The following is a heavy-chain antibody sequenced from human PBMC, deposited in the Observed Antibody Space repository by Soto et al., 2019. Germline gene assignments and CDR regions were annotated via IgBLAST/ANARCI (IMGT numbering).Heavy chain of an antibody. D-gene: IGHD3-10*01. J-gene: IGHJ4*02. CDR1: GFTFSNAW. CDR2: IKSKTDGGTT. Sequence: GGSLRLSCAASGFTFSNAWMSWVRQAPGKGLEWVGRIKSKTDGGTTDYAAPVKGRFTISRDDSKNTLYLQMNSLKTEDTAVYYCTTGSLVRGVIITFDYWGQGTLVTVSS. CDR3: TTGSLVRGVIITFDY. V-gene: IGHV3-15*01.